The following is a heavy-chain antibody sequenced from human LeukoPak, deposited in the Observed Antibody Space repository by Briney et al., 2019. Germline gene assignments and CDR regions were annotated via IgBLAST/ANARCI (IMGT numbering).Heavy chain of an antibody. Sequence: PGGSLRLSCAASGFTFSAYVMSWVRQAPGKGLEWVSAIGGSGDYTDYASSVKGRFTISRDNSKNTLYLQIKNLRAEDTAVYYCAKGREIWPAEYFQYWGQGTVVTVSS. D-gene: IGHD5-24*01. V-gene: IGHV3-23*01. CDR3: AKGREIWPAEYFQY. J-gene: IGHJ1*01. CDR1: GFTFSAYV. CDR2: IGGSGDYT.